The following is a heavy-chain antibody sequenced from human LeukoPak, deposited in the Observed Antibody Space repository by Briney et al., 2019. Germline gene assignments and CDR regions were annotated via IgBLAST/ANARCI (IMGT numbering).Heavy chain of an antibody. Sequence: ASVKVSCKASGYTFTGYYMHWVRQAPGQGLEWMGWINPNSGGTNYAQKFQGRVTMTRDTSISTAYMELSRLRFDDTAVYYCARDGYSSGWYYFDYWGQGTLVTISS. V-gene: IGHV1-2*02. J-gene: IGHJ4*02. CDR1: GYTFTGYY. CDR3: ARDGYSSGWYYFDY. D-gene: IGHD6-19*01. CDR2: INPNSGGT.